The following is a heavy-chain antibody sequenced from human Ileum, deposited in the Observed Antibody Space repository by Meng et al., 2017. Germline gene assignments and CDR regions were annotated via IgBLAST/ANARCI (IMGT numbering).Heavy chain of an antibody. D-gene: IGHD3-10*01. J-gene: IGHJ4*02. Sequence: GGSLRLSCAASGFTFNNYWMHWVRQTPGKGLMWVSRINTDGSSTAYADSVEGRFTVSRDNAKNTLYLQMNNLRPEDTAVYYCARAIRDYWGQGMLVTVSS. CDR1: GFTFNNYW. CDR3: ARAIRDY. V-gene: IGHV3-74*01. CDR2: INTDGSST.